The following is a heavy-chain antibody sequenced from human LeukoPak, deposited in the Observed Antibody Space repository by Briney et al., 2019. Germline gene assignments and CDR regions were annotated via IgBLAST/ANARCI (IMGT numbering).Heavy chain of an antibody. Sequence: ASVKVSCKASGYTFTGYYMHWVRRAPGQGLEWMGWINPNSGGTNYAQKFQGRVTMTRDTSISTAYMELSRLRSDDTAVYYCASSPTVTETNFDYWGQGTLVTVSS. J-gene: IGHJ4*02. CDR1: GYTFTGYY. D-gene: IGHD4-17*01. CDR2: INPNSGGT. V-gene: IGHV1-2*02. CDR3: ASSPTVTETNFDY.